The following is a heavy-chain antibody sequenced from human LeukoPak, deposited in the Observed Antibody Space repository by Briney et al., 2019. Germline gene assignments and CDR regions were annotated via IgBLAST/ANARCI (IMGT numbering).Heavy chain of an antibody. J-gene: IGHJ4*02. V-gene: IGHV4-59*10. CDR2: IYTSGST. D-gene: IGHD6-19*01. CDR3: ARFSSGWYLTYYFDY. Sequence: RIYTSGSTNYNPSLNRRVTMSVDTSKNQFSLKLSSVTAADTAVYYCARFSSGWYLTYYFDYWGQGTLVTVSS.